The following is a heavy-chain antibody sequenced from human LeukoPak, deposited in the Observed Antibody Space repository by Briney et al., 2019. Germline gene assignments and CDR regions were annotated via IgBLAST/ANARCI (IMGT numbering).Heavy chain of an antibody. J-gene: IGHJ4*02. CDR1: GGTFSSYA. Sequence: SVKVSCKASGGTFSSYAISWVRQAPGQGLEWMGGIIPIFGTANYAQKFQGRVTITADESTSTAYMELGSLRSEDTAVYYCARVVVIADPFDYWGQGTLVTVSS. D-gene: IGHD2-21*01. V-gene: IGHV1-69*13. CDR2: IIPIFGTA. CDR3: ARVVVIADPFDY.